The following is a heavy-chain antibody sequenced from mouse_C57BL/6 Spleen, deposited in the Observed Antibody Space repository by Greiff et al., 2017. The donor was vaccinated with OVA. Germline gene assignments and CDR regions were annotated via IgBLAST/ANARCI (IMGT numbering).Heavy chain of an antibody. D-gene: IGHD1-1*01. CDR2: ISYDGSN. CDR1: GYSITSGYY. Sequence: VQLKESGPGLVKPSQSLSLTCSVTGYSITSGYYWNWIRQFPGNKLEWMGYISYDGSNNYNPSLKNRISITRDTSKNQFFLKLNSVTTEDTATYYCARSSSYYFDYWGQGTTLTVSS. J-gene: IGHJ2*01. V-gene: IGHV3-6*01. CDR3: ARSSSYYFDY.